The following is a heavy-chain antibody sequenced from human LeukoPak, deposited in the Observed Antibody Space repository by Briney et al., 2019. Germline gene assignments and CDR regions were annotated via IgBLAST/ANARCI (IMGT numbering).Heavy chain of an antibody. Sequence: GGSLRLSCAASGFTFSSYGMHWVRQAPGKGLEWVAFIRYDGSKTYNADSVKGPFTISRDNSKNTLYLQMNSLRAEDTAVYYCAKDSRDVTIFGVVTPRHFDHWGQGTLVTVSS. J-gene: IGHJ4*02. V-gene: IGHV3-30*02. CDR3: AKDSRDVTIFGVVTPRHFDH. D-gene: IGHD3-3*01. CDR2: IRYDGSKT. CDR1: GFTFSSYG.